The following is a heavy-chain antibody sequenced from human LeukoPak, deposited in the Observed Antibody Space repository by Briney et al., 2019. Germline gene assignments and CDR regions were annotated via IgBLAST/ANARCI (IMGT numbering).Heavy chain of an antibody. Sequence: GGSLRLSCVASGFTFSSDFMHWIRQASGEGLMWVSQISGDETYTNYADSVKGRFTISRDNAKNTLYLQMNSLRAEDTAIYYCVREDNAFDIWGQGTLVTVSS. CDR3: VREDNAFDI. J-gene: IGHJ3*02. V-gene: IGHV3-74*01. CDR2: ISGDETYT. CDR1: GFTFSSDF.